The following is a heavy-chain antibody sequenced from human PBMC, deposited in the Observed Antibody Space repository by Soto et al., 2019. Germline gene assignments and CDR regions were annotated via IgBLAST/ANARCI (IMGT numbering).Heavy chain of an antibody. CDR2: IRKKVNSYTT. V-gene: IGHV3-72*01. Sequence: PGGSLRLSCAASGFTFTDHYMDCVRQAPGKGLEWVGRIRKKVNSYTTEYAASVKGRFTISRDDSKNSLYLQMNSLKTEDTAVYYCARVSGSYDFDYWGQGTLVTVSS. CDR3: ARVSGSYDFDY. CDR1: GFTFTDHY. J-gene: IGHJ4*02. D-gene: IGHD1-26*01.